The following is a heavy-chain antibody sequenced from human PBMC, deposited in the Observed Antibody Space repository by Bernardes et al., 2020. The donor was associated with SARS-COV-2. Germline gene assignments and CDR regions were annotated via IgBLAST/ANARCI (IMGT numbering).Heavy chain of an antibody. Sequence: ASMKVSCKASGYTFTGYYMHWVRQAPGQGLEWMGWINPNSGGTNYAQKFQGRVTMTRDTSISTAYMELSRLRSDDTAVYYCARGAGYSYGRSAFDIWGQGTMVTVSS. CDR2: INPNSGGT. V-gene: IGHV1-2*02. CDR3: ARGAGYSYGRSAFDI. J-gene: IGHJ3*02. D-gene: IGHD5-18*01. CDR1: GYTFTGYY.